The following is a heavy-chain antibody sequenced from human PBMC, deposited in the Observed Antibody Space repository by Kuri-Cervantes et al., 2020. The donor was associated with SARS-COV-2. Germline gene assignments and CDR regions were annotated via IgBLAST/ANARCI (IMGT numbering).Heavy chain of an antibody. V-gene: IGHV3-21*04. Sequence: GESLKISCAASGFTFSSYEMNWVRQAPGKGLEWVSYISGSSSYTSFADSVRGRFTISRDNANNSLYLQLNSLRAEDTAVYYCARGERGYYYGHGHYWGQGTLVTVSS. D-gene: IGHD5-18*01. CDR2: ISGSSSYT. J-gene: IGHJ4*02. CDR3: ARGERGYYYGHGHY. CDR1: GFTFSSYE.